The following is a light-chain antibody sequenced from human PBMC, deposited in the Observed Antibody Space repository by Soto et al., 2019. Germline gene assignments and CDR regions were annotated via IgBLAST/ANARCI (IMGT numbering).Light chain of an antibody. Sequence: QSALTQPRSVSGSPGQSVSISCIGSSNDVGGHNYVSWYQHPPGKAPKLMIYDVTRRPSGVPDRFSGSKSGNTASLTISGLQAEDEGDYFCCSYASTNSLLFGGGTKVTVL. V-gene: IGLV2-11*01. J-gene: IGLJ2*01. CDR3: CSYASTNSLL. CDR2: DVT. CDR1: SNDVGGHNY.